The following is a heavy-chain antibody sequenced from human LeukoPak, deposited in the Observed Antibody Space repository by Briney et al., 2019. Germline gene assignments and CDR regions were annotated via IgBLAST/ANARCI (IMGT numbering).Heavy chain of an antibody. J-gene: IGHJ4*02. V-gene: IGHV1-2*02. CDR2: INTDSGGT. CDR3: ARVGVEGASCYDY. Sequence: ASVKVSCKASGYSFNTYYMNWVRQAPGQGLEWLGWINTDSGGTNYAHKFLDRVTMTRDTSISTAYMELSRLRSDDTAVYYCARVGVEGASCYDYWGQGILVTVSS. CDR1: GYSFNTYY. D-gene: IGHD2-2*01.